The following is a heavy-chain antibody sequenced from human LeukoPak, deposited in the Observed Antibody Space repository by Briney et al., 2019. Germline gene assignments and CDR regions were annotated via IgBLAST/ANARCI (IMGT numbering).Heavy chain of an antibody. V-gene: IGHV3-30*18. CDR2: ISPDGNRE. D-gene: IGHD1/OR15-1a*01. CDR3: AKINNVDDF. J-gene: IGHJ4*02. CDR1: GFTFSIFG. Sequence: GGSLRLSCAASGFTFSIFGIHWVRQAPGKGLEWVAAISPDGNREYYTESVKGRFTVSRDNSNNMIYLQINSLRGDDSAVYYCAKINNVDDFWGQGTLVPVSS.